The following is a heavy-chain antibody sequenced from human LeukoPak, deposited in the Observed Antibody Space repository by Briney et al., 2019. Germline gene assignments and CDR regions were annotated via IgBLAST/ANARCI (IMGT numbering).Heavy chain of an antibody. CDR2: IYNGGST. J-gene: IGHJ4*02. CDR3: ARGLGSYYDN. Sequence: GGSLRLSCAASEFTVSSNYMTWVRQAPGKGLEWVSVIYNGGSTYYADSVKGRFTISRDNSKNTLYLQMNSLRAEDTAVYYCARGLGSYYDNWGQGTLVTVSS. CDR1: EFTVSSNY. V-gene: IGHV3-53*01. D-gene: IGHD1-26*01.